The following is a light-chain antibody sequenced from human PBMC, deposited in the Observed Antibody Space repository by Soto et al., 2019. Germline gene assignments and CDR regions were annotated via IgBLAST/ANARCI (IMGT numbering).Light chain of an antibody. CDR2: DVS. CDR3: ASYTSSRTRI. J-gene: IGLJ2*01. Sequence: QSALTQPASVSGSPGQSITISCTGTSSDVGGYIYVSWYQQHPGTAPKLMIYDVSNRPSGVSDRFSGSKSGNTASLTISGLQTEDEADYYCASYTSSRTRIFGGGTKLTVL. V-gene: IGLV2-14*03. CDR1: SSDVGGYIY.